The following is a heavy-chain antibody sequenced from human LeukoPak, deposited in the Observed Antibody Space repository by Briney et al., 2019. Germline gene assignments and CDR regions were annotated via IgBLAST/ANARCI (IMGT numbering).Heavy chain of an antibody. CDR1: GFTVSGSY. Sequence: GGSLRLSCAVSGFTVSGSYMSWVRQAPGKGLEWVSAISGSGGSTYYADSVKGRFTISRDNSKNTLYLQMNSLRAEDTAVYYCAKSGYSSGWFDDWFDPWGQGTLVTVSS. V-gene: IGHV3-23*01. D-gene: IGHD6-19*01. CDR3: AKSGYSSGWFDDWFDP. J-gene: IGHJ5*02. CDR2: ISGSGGST.